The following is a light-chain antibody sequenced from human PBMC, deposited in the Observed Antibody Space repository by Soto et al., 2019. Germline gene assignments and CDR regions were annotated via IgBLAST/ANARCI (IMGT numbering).Light chain of an antibody. V-gene: IGLV2-14*01. CDR3: SSYTSSSTVV. J-gene: IGLJ2*01. CDR2: EVV. CDR1: SSDIGGYNY. Sequence: QSALTQPASVFGSPGQSITISCTGTSSDIGGYNYVSWYQQHPGKAPKLMIYEVVNRPSGLSYRFSGSKSGNTASLTISGLQAEDEADYYCSSYTSSSTVVFGGGTKLTVL.